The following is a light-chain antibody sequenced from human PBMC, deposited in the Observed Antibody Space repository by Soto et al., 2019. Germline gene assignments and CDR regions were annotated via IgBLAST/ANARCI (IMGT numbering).Light chain of an antibody. CDR3: MQAIQAPRT. J-gene: IGKJ1*01. CDR1: QSLLHSNGNIY. Sequence: DTVLTQSPLSLPVTPGEPASISCRSSQSLLHSNGNIYLDWYLQKPGQSPQLLIYLGSIRASGVPDRFSGIGSGTDFTLKITRVEAEDVGVYYCMQAIQAPRTFGLGTKVEI. V-gene: IGKV2-28*01. CDR2: LGS.